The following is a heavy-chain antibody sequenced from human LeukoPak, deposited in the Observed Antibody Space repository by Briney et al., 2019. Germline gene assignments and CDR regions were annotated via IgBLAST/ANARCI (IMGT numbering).Heavy chain of an antibody. D-gene: IGHD3-16*01. J-gene: IGHJ4*02. Sequence: ASVKVSCKASGYTFTGYYMHWVRQAPGQGLEWMRWINPNSGGTNYAQKLQGRVTMTTDTSTSTAYMELRSLRSDDTAVYYCARVRPYVYYFDYWGQGTLVTVSS. CDR3: ARVRPYVYYFDY. V-gene: IGHV1-2*02. CDR1: GYTFTGYY. CDR2: INPNSGGT.